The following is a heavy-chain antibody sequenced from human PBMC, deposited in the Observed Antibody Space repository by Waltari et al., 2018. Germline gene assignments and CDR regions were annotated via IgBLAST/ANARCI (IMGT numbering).Heavy chain of an antibody. CDR1: GYFINRGYH. CDR3: ARDVSAGLNWFDP. V-gene: IGHV4-38-2*02. J-gene: IGHJ5*01. D-gene: IGHD6-25*01. Sequence: QVQLQESGPGLVKPSETLSPTCAVSGYFINRGYHWGWVGLPPGKGLEWIGTIQRTGKTHYNPSLQSHVTISIDTSKNQFSLTVTSLTAADTAVYYGARDVSAGLNWFDPWSQGTLVTVSS. CDR2: IQRTGKT.